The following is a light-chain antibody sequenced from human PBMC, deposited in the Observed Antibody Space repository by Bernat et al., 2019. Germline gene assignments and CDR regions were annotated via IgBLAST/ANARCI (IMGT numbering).Light chain of an antibody. Sequence: DIQMTQSPSSLSASVGDRVTITCRASQSISSYLNWYQQKPGKAPKLLIYAASSLQSGVPSRFSGSGSGTDLTLTISSLQPEDFATYYCQQSYSTPYTSGQGTKLEI. CDR2: AAS. V-gene: IGKV1-39*01. CDR1: QSISSY. J-gene: IGKJ2*01. CDR3: QQSYSTPYT.